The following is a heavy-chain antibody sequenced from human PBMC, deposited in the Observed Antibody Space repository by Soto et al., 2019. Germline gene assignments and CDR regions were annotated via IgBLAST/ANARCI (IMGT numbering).Heavy chain of an antibody. CDR1: GYTFTSYY. CDR2: INPSGGST. V-gene: IGHV1-46*01. J-gene: IGHJ3*02. Sequence: ASVKVSCKASGYTFTSYYMHWVRQAPGQGLEWMGIINPSGGSTSYAQKFQGRVTMTRDTSTSTAYMELSSLRSEDTAVYYCARGQRITIFGVVTTDAFDIWGQGTMVTVSS. D-gene: IGHD3-3*01. CDR3: ARGQRITIFGVVTTDAFDI.